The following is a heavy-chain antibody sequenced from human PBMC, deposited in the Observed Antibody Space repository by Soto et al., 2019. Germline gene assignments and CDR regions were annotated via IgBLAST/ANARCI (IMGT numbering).Heavy chain of an antibody. J-gene: IGHJ6*02. CDR3: AKDLYGSSGFSGGMDV. CDR2: ISYDGSNK. CDR1: GFTFSSYG. V-gene: IGHV3-30*18. Sequence: QVQLVESGGGVVQPGRSLRLSCAASGFTFSSYGMHWVRQAPGKGLEWVAGISYDGSNKYYADSVKGRFTISRDNSKNTRQLQRNSRGAEDTAVDYCAKDLYGSSGFSGGMDVWGQGTTVTVSS. D-gene: IGHD6-13*01.